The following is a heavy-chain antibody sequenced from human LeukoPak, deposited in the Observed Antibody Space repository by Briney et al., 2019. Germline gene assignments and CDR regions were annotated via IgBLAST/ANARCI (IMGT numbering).Heavy chain of an antibody. CDR3: ARDPNEYCGGDCYFDY. CDR2: ISAYNGNT. J-gene: IGHJ4*02. Sequence: GASVKVSCKASGYTFTSYSIHWVRQAPGQGLEWMGWISAYNGNTNYAQKLQGRVTMTTDTSTSTAYMELRSLRSDDTAVYYCARDPNEYCGGDCYFDYWGQGTLVTVSS. CDR1: GYTFTSYS. D-gene: IGHD2-21*02. V-gene: IGHV1-18*04.